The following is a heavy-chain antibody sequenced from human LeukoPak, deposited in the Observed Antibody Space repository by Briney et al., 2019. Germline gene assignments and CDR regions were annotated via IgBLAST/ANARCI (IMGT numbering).Heavy chain of an antibody. V-gene: IGHV6-1*01. D-gene: IGHD1-26*01. J-gene: IGHJ4*02. CDR1: GDSVSSNSAA. CDR3: ARSSGDLDY. CDR2: TYYRSRWYN. Sequence: SQTLSLTCAISGDSVSSNSAAWNWIRQSQSRGLEWLGRTYYRSRWYNEYEVSVRSRITISPDTSKNQVYLQLNFVTPEDTAVYYCARSSGDLDYWGQGTLVTVSS.